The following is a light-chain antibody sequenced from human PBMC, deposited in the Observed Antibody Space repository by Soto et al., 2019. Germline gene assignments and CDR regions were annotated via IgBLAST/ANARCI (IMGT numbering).Light chain of an antibody. J-gene: IGLJ1*01. CDR2: ETS. Sequence: QSALTQPASVSGSPGQSVTISCTGTSSDFGSYKFVSWYQHHPGTVPKVIIYETSKRPSGVSDRFSGSKSGNTASPTLSGLQAEDEADYYCSSYASSSTRVFGTGTKVTVL. CDR1: SSDFGSYKF. CDR3: SSYASSSTRV. V-gene: IGLV2-14*02.